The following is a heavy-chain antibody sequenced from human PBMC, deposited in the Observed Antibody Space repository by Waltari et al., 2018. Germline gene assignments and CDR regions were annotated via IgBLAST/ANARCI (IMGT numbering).Heavy chain of an antibody. J-gene: IGHJ4*02. Sequence: QVQLQESGPGLVKPSDTLSRTCAVAGYSTRTDYYWVWLRQPPGKGMEWIGNIHHSGSTYYNPSLKSRVSISLDTSKNQFSLELSSLTADDTAVYYCARGQGYWGQGTLVTVSS. CDR1: GYSTRTDYY. CDR3: ARGQGY. CDR2: IHHSGST. V-gene: IGHV4-38-2*01.